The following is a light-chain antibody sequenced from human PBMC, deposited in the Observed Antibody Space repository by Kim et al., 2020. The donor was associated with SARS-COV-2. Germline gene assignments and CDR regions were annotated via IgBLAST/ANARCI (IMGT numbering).Light chain of an antibody. J-gene: IGLJ1*01. CDR1: SRYVGSYNL. Sequence: SPGQSITISCTGTSRYVGSYNLVSWYQQHPGKAPKLMIYEVSKRPSGVSNRFSGSKSGNTASLTISGLQAEDEADYYCCSYAGSYVFGTGTKVTVL. CDR2: EVS. CDR3: CSYAGSYV. V-gene: IGLV2-23*02.